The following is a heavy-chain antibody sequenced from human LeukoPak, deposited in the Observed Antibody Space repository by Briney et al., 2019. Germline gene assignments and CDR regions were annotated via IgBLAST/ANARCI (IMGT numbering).Heavy chain of an antibody. CDR2: IYYSGST. Sequence: PSETLSLTCAVSGGSISSGGYSWSWIRQPPGKGLEWIGYIYYSGSTNYNPSLKSRVTISVDTSKNQFSLKLSSVTAADTAVYYCARAWDDSPYNWFDPWGQGTLVTVSS. D-gene: IGHD1-1*01. V-gene: IGHV4-61*08. CDR3: ARAWDDSPYNWFDP. CDR1: GGSISSGGYS. J-gene: IGHJ5*02.